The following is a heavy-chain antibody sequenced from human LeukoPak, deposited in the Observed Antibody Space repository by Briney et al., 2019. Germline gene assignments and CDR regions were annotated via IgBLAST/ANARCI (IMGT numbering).Heavy chain of an antibody. V-gene: IGHV1-18*01. Sequence: ASVKVSCKASGYTFTSYGISWVRQAPGQGLEWMGWISAYSGNTNYAQKLQGRVTMTTDTSTSTAYMELRSLRSDDTAVYYCAREANPPLRYFDWLSSAWYFDYWGQGTLVTVSS. CDR3: AREANPPLRYFDWLSSAWYFDY. CDR2: ISAYSGNT. CDR1: GYTFTSYG. J-gene: IGHJ4*02. D-gene: IGHD3-9*01.